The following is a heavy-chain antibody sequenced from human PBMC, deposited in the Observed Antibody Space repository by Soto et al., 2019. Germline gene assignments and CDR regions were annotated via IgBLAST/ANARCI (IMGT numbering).Heavy chain of an antibody. V-gene: IGHV3-48*02. CDR3: VRGWIVAFDS. J-gene: IGHJ4*02. CDR2: ITGSSTM. CDR1: GFTFSSYS. Sequence: GGSLRLSCAASGFTFSSYSMNWVRQAPGKGLEWVSYITGSSTMYYADSVKGRFTISRDNAQNSLYLQMNSLRDDVSAVYYCVRGWIVAFDSWGQGTLVTVSS. D-gene: IGHD5-12*01.